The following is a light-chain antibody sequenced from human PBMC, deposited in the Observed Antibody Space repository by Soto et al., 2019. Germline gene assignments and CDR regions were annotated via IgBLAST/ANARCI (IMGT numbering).Light chain of an antibody. CDR2: RAS. V-gene: IGKV3-15*01. J-gene: IGKJ2*01. Sequence: EIVMTQSPATLSVSPRGSATLSCRASQHVSSNFAWYRQKPGQAPTLLIYRASTRAIGIPARFSGSGSGTEFTLPISSLQSEDFAVYYCQQYNNWPYTFGQGTKLEIK. CDR1: QHVSSN. CDR3: QQYNNWPYT.